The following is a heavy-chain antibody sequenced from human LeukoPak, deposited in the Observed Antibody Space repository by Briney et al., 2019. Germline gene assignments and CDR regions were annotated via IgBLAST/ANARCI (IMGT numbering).Heavy chain of an antibody. D-gene: IGHD6-13*01. J-gene: IGHJ4*02. V-gene: IGHV3-21*01. CDR1: GFTFSSYS. Sequence: GGSLTLSCAASGFTFSSYSMNWVRQAPGKGLEWVSSISSSSSYIYYADSVKGRFTISRDNAKNSLYLQMNSLRAEDTAVYYCAREGSSWPMDFDYWGQGTLVTVSS. CDR3: AREGSSWPMDFDY. CDR2: ISSSSSYI.